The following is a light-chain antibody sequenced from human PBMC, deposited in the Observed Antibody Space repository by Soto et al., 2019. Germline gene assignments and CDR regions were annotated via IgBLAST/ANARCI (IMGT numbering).Light chain of an antibody. CDR1: SXDIGGHNY. CDR3: SSFSTSITPCV. CDR2: EVT. J-gene: IGLJ1*01. V-gene: IGLV2-14*01. Sequence: QSALTQPASVSGSPGQSITISCTGTSXDIGGHNYVSWYQQAPGKAPKLMIYEVTNRPSGVSNRFSGSKSGNTASLTISGLQPEDEADYYCSSFSTSITPCVFGTGTKVTV.